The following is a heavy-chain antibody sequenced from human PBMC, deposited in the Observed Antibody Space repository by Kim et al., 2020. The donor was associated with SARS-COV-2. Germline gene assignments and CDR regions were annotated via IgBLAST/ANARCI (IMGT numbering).Heavy chain of an antibody. J-gene: IGHJ5*02. CDR2: IYYTGDT. V-gene: IGHV4-39*02. Sequence: SETLSLTCTVSGGSVSSSNYYWGWLRQPPGKGLEWIGNIYYTGDTYYNPSLKSRVTISVDTSKNHFSLKLSCLTAADTAVYYCARLEYSSSSRLFDPWGQGTLVTVSS. D-gene: IGHD6-6*01. CDR1: GGSVSSSNYY. CDR3: ARLEYSSSSRLFDP.